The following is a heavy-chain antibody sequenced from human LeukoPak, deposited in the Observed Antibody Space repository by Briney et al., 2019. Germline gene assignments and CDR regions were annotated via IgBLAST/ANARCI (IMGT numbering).Heavy chain of an antibody. D-gene: IGHD3-9*01. CDR1: GGSFSGYY. V-gene: IGHV4-34*01. CDR3: ARGYYDILTGYYFGSDY. Sequence: SETLSLTCAVYGGSFSGYYWSRIRQPPGKGLEWIGEINHSGSTNYNPSLKSRVTISVDTSNKQFSLKLSSVSAAVTAVYYCARGYYDILTGYYFGSDYWGQGTLVTVSS. J-gene: IGHJ4*02. CDR2: INHSGST.